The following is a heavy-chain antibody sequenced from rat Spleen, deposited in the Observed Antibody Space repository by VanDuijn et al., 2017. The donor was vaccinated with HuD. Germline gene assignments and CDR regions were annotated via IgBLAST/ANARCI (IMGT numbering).Heavy chain of an antibody. CDR3: TRQGIRGTDS. V-gene: IGHV2S63*01. CDR2: MWSGGST. J-gene: IGHJ2*01. CDR1: GFSLTDYS. Sequence: EVQLKESGPGLVQPSQTLSLTCTVSGFSLTDYSVHWVRQPPGKGLEWMGVMWSGGSTAYNSALKSRLSISRDTSKSQVFLKMNSLQTEDTAIYFCTRQGIRGTDSWGQGVMVTVSS. D-gene: IGHD4-3*01.